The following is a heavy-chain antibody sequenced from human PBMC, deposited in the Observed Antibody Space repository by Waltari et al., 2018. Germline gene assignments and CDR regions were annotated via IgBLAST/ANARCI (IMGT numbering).Heavy chain of an antibody. V-gene: IGHV1-69*08. CDR2: IIPIFGTA. CDR1: GGTFSSYA. J-gene: IGHJ5*02. Sequence: QVQLVQSRAEVKKPGSSVKVSCKASGGTFSSYAISWVRQAPGQGLEWMGRIIPIFGTANYAQKFQGRVTITADKSTSTAYMELSSLRSEDTAVYYCASVFYGSGRRTNWFDPWGQGTLVTVSS. CDR3: ASVFYGSGRRTNWFDP. D-gene: IGHD3-10*01.